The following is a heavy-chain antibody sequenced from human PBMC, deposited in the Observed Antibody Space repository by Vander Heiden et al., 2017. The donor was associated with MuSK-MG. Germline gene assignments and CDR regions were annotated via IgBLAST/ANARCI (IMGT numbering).Heavy chain of an antibody. CDR3: ARSLRLLWFGELLFPFDY. Sequence: QVTLKESGPVLVKPTETLTLTCTVSGFSLSNARMGVSWIRQPPGKALEWLAHIFSNDEKSYSTSLKSRLTISKDTSKSQVVLTMTNMDPVDTATYYCARSLRLLWFGELLFPFDYWGQGTLVTVSS. CDR1: GFSLSNARMG. CDR2: IFSNDEK. D-gene: IGHD3-10*01. J-gene: IGHJ4*02. V-gene: IGHV2-26*01.